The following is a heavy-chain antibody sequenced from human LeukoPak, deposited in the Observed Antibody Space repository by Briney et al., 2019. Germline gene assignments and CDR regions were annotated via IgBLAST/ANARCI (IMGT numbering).Heavy chain of an antibody. CDR2: IRFDGSNK. D-gene: IGHD3-3*01. J-gene: IGHJ6*03. CDR3: ARKYYDFWSGFNYYYMDV. Sequence: PGGSLRLSCAASGFTFSSYGMHWVRQAPGKGLEWVAFIRFDGSNKYYADSVKGRLTISRDNAKNSLYLQMNSLRAEDTAVYYCARKYYDFWSGFNYYYMDVWGKGTTVTVSS. CDR1: GFTFSSYG. V-gene: IGHV3-30*02.